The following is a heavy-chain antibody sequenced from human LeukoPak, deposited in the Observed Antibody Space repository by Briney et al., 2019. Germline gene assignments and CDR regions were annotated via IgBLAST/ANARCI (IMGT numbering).Heavy chain of an antibody. CDR1: GYTFTSYY. V-gene: IGHV1-46*01. D-gene: IGHD5-18*01. J-gene: IGHJ4*02. CDR3: ARDHGGDSYGETYYFDY. CDR2: INPSGGST. Sequence: ASVKVSCKASGYTFTSYYMHWVRQAPGQGLEWMGIINPSGGSTSYAQKFQGRVTMTRDTSTSTVYMELSSLRSEDTAVYYCARDHGGDSYGETYYFDYWGQGTLVTVSS.